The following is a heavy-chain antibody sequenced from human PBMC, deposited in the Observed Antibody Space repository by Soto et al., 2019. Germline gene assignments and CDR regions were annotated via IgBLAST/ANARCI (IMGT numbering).Heavy chain of an antibody. V-gene: IGHV4-31*03. CDR3: ARKPLLFLEGPPYYYGMGV. CDR1: GGSISSGGYY. D-gene: IGHD3-3*01. CDR2: IYYSGST. Sequence: PSETLSLTCTVSGGSISSGGYYWSWIRQHPGKGLEWIGYIYYSGSTYYNPSLKSRVTISVDTSKNQFSLKLSSVTAADTAVYYCARKPLLFLEGPPYYYGMGVWGKGTTVTVSS. J-gene: IGHJ6*04.